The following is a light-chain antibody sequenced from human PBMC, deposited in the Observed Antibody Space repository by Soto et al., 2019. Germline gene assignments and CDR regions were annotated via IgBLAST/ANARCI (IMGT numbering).Light chain of an antibody. V-gene: IGKV3-11*01. CDR1: QSVNNF. CDR3: QQRDIWPT. J-gene: IGKJ2*01. CDR2: DAS. Sequence: EVVMTKSPATLSVSPGEIATLSCRASQSVNNFLAWYQQKPGQAPRLLIYDASNRATGIPARFSGSGSGTDFTLTISSLEPEDFAVYYCQQRDIWPTFGQGTKVDIK.